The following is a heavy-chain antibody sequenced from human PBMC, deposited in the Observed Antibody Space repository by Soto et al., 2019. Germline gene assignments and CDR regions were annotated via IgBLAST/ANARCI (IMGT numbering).Heavy chain of an antibody. J-gene: IGHJ6*02. CDR3: AADHLTIPYGMDV. D-gene: IGHD3-3*01. Sequence: ASVKVSFKASGYTFTSYGISWVRQAPGQGLEWIGWISAYNGNTNYAQKLQERVTITTDTSTSTAYMELSSLRSEDTAVYYCAADHLTIPYGMDVWGQGTMVTVSS. V-gene: IGHV1-18*01. CDR1: GYTFTSYG. CDR2: ISAYNGNT.